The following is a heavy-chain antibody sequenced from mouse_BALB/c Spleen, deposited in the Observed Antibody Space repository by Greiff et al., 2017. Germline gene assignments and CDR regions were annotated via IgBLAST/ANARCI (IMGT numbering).Heavy chain of an antibody. Sequence: EVKLMESGGGLVKPGGSLKLSCAASGFTFSDYYMYWVRQTPEKRLEWVATISDGGSYTYYPDSVKGRFTISRDNAKNNLYLQMSSLKSEDTAMYYCARDDGGLRRGFAYWGQGTLVTVSA. J-gene: IGHJ3*01. V-gene: IGHV5-4*02. CDR1: GFTFSDYY. CDR3: ARDDGGLRRGFAY. CDR2: ISDGGSYT. D-gene: IGHD2-4*01.